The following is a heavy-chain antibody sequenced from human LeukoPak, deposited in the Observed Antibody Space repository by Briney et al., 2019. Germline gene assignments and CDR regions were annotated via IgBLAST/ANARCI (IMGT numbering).Heavy chain of an antibody. Sequence: SGGSLRLSCAASGFTFSDYYMSWIRQAPGKGLEWVSYISSSGSTIYYADSVKGRFTISRDNAKNSLYLQMNSLRAEDTAVYYCARETTKRVFAAFDIWGQGTMVTVSS. CDR1: GFTFSDYY. J-gene: IGHJ3*02. CDR3: ARETTKRVFAAFDI. V-gene: IGHV3-11*04. D-gene: IGHD4-11*01. CDR2: ISSSGSTI.